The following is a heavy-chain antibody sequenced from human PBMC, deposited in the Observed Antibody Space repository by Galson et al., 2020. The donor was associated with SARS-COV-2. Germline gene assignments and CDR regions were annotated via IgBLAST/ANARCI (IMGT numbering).Heavy chain of an antibody. CDR1: GFTFENHA. CDR2: IFYDGSDK. J-gene: IGHJ4*02. CDR3: ARDGQLTSGWAFDY. Sequence: GGSLRLSCAASGFTFENHAMHWVRQAPGKGLEWVAQIFYDGSDKYYGDSVKGRFTISRDSSKNTAYLQMNNLKVDDTAVYYCARDGQLTSGWAFDYWGQGTLVTVSS. V-gene: IGHV3-33*01. D-gene: IGHD6-19*01.